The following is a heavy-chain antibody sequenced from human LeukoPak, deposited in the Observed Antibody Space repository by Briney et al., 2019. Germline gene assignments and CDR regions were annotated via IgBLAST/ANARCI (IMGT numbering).Heavy chain of an antibody. CDR3: AREYRYYDTGGLDILIS. V-gene: IGHV3-66*02. D-gene: IGHD3-22*01. CDR1: GFTVSSNY. CDR2: IYSGGAT. Sequence: GGSLRLSCAASGFTVSSNYMSWVRQAPGKGLEWVSVIYSGGATYYTDSVKGRFTISRGNSKNTLYLQMDSLRAEDTAVYYCAREYRYYDTGGLDILISWGQGTLVTVSS. J-gene: IGHJ5*02.